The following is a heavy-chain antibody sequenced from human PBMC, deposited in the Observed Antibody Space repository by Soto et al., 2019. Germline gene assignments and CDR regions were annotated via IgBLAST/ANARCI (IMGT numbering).Heavy chain of an antibody. D-gene: IGHD2-21*01. V-gene: IGHV3-48*02. CDR1: GFTFSSFS. CDR2: ISRASSSIFYAESV. J-gene: IGHJ4*02. CDR3: ARDHICAFDY. Sequence: EVQLVESGGGLVQPGGSLRLSCAASGFTFSSFSMNWVRQAPGKGLERIAYISRASSSIFYAESVFYADSVKGRFTISRDDGKNLVFLQMNSLRDEDTAVYYCARDHICAFDYWGQGTLLTVSS.